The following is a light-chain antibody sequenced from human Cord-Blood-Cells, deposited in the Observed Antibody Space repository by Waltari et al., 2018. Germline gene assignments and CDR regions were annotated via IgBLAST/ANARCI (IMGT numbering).Light chain of an antibody. Sequence: EIVMTLSPATLSVSPGERATLSCRASQSVSSNLAWYQQKPGQAPRLLIYGASTRATGIPARFSGSGSGTEFTLTISSLQPEDFAVYYCQQYNNWPRTFGQGTKVEIK. V-gene: IGKV3-15*01. CDR2: GAS. J-gene: IGKJ1*01. CDR3: QQYNNWPRT. CDR1: QSVSSN.